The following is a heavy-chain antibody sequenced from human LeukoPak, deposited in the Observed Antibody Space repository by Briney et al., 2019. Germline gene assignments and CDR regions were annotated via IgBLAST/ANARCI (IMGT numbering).Heavy chain of an antibody. D-gene: IGHD2-2*02. CDR1: GFTFSSYA. CDR3: AKDGAPLKDIVVVPAAILFRTGFDP. Sequence: GGSLRLSCAASGFTFSSYAMSWVRQAPGKGLEWVSAISGSGGSTYYADSVKGRFTISRDNSKNTLYLQMNSLRAEDTAVYYCAKDGAPLKDIVVVPAAILFRTGFDPWGQGTLVTVSS. CDR2: ISGSGGST. V-gene: IGHV3-23*01. J-gene: IGHJ5*02.